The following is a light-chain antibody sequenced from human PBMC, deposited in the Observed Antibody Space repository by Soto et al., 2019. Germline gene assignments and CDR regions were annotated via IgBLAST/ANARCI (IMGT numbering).Light chain of an antibody. J-gene: IGKJ4*01. CDR2: WAS. V-gene: IGKV4-1*01. CDR3: QQYYSVPLT. CDR1: QSILYSSNNKNY. Sequence: DIVMTQSPDSLAVSLGERATIDCKSSQSILYSSNNKNYLAWYQKKPGQPPKLLISWASTRESGVPDRFTGSGSGTDFTLTVSSLQAEDVPVYYCQQYYSVPLTFGGGTKVEIK.